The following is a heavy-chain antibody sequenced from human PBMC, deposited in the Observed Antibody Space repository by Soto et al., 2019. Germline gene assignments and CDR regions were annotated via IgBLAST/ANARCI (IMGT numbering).Heavy chain of an antibody. CDR3: ETCLGGGNSCYSHL. Sequence: SGPTLVNPTQTLTLTCTFSGFSRSSHGVGVGWIRQPPGKALEWVALIYWNDDKRSRRSLSSSLPIAKDTSRNQVVLTMTNMDPVDTGTYYCETCLGGGNSCYSHLWGQGTQVTLSS. CDR1: GFSRSSHGVG. J-gene: IGHJ5*02. CDR2: IYWNDDK. D-gene: IGHD2-15*01. V-gene: IGHV2-5*04.